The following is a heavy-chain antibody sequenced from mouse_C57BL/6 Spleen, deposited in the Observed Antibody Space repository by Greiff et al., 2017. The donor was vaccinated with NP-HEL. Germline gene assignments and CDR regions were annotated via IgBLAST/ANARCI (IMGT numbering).Heavy chain of an antibody. CDR2: INPGSGGT. CDR1: GYAFTNYL. Sequence: VQLQQSGAELVRPGTSVKVSCKASGYAFTNYLIEWVKQRPGQGLEWIGVINPGSGGTNYNEKFKGKATLTADKSSSTAYMQLSSLTSEDSAVYFCARGDYEAMDYWGQGTSVTVSS. V-gene: IGHV1-54*01. J-gene: IGHJ4*01. CDR3: ARGDYEAMDY.